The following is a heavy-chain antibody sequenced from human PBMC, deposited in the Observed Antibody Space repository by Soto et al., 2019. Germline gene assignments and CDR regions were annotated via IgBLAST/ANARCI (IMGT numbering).Heavy chain of an antibody. V-gene: IGHV3-66*01. CDR2: VYTGGST. CDR1: GFTVNSYY. J-gene: IGHJ4*02. Sequence: EVQLVESGGGLVQPGGSLRLSCAASGFTVNSYYMSWVRQAPGKGLEWVSVVYTGGSTYYTDSVKGRFTISRDNSRSTLYLQMTTLRAEDTPVYYCARGTGGATAMNYRGQASLVTVSS. CDR3: ARGTGGATAMNY. D-gene: IGHD5-12*01.